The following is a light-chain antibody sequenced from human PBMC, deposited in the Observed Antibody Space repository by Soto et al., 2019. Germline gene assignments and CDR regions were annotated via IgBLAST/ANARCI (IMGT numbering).Light chain of an antibody. Sequence: EIVLTHSLATLSVSPEERATLSCRASQSVSSNLAWYQQRPGQAPRLLIYGASTRATGIPARFSGSGSGTEFTLTISSLQSEDFAVYFCQQYNTWPRTFGQGTKVDIK. CDR2: GAS. V-gene: IGKV3-15*01. CDR3: QQYNTWPRT. J-gene: IGKJ1*01. CDR1: QSVSSN.